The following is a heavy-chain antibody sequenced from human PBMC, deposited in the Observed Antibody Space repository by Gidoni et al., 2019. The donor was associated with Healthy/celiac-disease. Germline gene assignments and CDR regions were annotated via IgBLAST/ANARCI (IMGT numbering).Heavy chain of an antibody. CDR2: IRSKANSYAT. CDR3: TRHAGNRGLDAFDI. J-gene: IGHJ3*02. CDR1: GFPFTRSA. V-gene: IGHV3-73*02. D-gene: IGHD3-10*01. Sequence: EVQLVESGGGLVQHGVCLKLSCAASGFPFTRSAMHLVRQASGKGLEWVGRIRSKANSYATAYAASVKGRFTISRDDSTNTAYLQMNSLKTEDTAVYYCTRHAGNRGLDAFDIWGQGTMVTVSS.